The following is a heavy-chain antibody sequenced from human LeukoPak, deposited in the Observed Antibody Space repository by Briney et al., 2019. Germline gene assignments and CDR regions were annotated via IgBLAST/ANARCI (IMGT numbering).Heavy chain of an antibody. CDR3: ARQSISWKPVDV. CDR2: IYTSGST. D-gene: IGHD3-3*02. V-gene: IGHV4-4*09. CDR1: GGSISSYY. Sequence: PSETLSLTCTGSGGSISSYYWSWIRQPPGKGLEWIGYIYTSGSTNYNPSLKSRVTISVDTSKNQFSLKLSSVTAADTAVYYCARQSISWKPVDVWGKGTTVTVSS. J-gene: IGHJ6*04.